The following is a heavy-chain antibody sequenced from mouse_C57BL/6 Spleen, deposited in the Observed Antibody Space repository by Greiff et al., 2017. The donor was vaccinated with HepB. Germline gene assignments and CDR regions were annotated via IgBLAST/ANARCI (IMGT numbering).Heavy chain of an antibody. J-gene: IGHJ4*01. Sequence: EVQLQQSGPELVKPGASVKIPCKASGYTFTDYNMDWVKQSHGKSLEWIGDINPNNGGTIYNQKFKGKATLTVDKSSSTAYMELRSLTSEDTAVYYCARRRRSYYYAMDYWGQGTSVTVSS. V-gene: IGHV1-18*01. CDR3: ARRRRSYYYAMDY. CDR2: INPNNGGT. CDR1: GYTFTDYN.